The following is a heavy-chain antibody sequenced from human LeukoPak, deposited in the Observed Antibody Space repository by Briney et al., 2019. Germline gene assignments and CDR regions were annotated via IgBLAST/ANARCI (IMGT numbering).Heavy chain of an antibody. Sequence: SETLSLXCAVYGGSLNGYYWSWIRQSPGKGLEWIGEINHSGSTNYNPSLKSRVTISVDTSKNQFSLKLSSVTAADTAVYYCVYSSSWYTARVEHWGQGTLVTVSS. CDR2: INHSGST. J-gene: IGHJ5*02. D-gene: IGHD6-13*01. V-gene: IGHV4-34*01. CDR3: VYSSSWYTARVEH. CDR1: GGSLNGYY.